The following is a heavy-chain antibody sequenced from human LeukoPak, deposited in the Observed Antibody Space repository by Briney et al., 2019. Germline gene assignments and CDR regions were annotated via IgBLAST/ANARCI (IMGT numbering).Heavy chain of an antibody. CDR2: IYYSGST. V-gene: IGHV4-59*01. J-gene: IGHJ4*02. D-gene: IGHD6-13*01. CDR1: GGSISSYY. Sequence: SETLSLTCTVSGGSISSYYWSWIRQPPGKGLEWIGYIYYSGSTNYHPSLKSRVTISVDTSKNQFSLKLSSVTAADTAVYYCASGIAAAGKPFDYWGQGTLVTVSS. CDR3: ASGIAAAGKPFDY.